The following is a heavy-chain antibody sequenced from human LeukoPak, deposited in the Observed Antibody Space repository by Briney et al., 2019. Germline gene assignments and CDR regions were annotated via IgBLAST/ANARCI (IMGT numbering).Heavy chain of an antibody. J-gene: IGHJ4*02. Sequence: PGGSLRLSCAASGFTFSSDSMHWVRQAPGKGLEWVANIKNDGTVKNYVDSVKGRFTISRDNAKNSLYLQMNSLRAEDTAVYYCAKDSYSKGDYWGQGVLVTVSS. CDR1: GFTFSSDS. D-gene: IGHD6-13*01. CDR2: IKNDGTVK. CDR3: AKDSYSKGDY. V-gene: IGHV3-7*01.